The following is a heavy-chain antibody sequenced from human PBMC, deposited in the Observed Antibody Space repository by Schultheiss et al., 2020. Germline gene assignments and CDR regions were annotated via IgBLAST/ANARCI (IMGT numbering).Heavy chain of an antibody. Sequence: SETLSLTCAVYGGSFSGYYWGWIRQPPGKGLEWNGEVSHRGSTAFTPSLRTRVTISVDTSKNQLSLQLSSVTAADTAVYYCARLAGDYGVWWFDPWGQGTLVTVSS. J-gene: IGHJ5*02. D-gene: IGHD4-17*01. V-gene: IGHV4-34*01. CDR1: GGSFSGYY. CDR2: VSHRGST. CDR3: ARLAGDYGVWWFDP.